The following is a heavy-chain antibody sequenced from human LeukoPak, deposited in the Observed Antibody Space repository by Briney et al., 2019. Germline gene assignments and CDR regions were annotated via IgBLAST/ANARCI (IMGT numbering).Heavy chain of an antibody. V-gene: IGHV3-30*04. CDR1: GFTFSSYA. Sequence: GGSLRLSCAASGFTFSSYAMNWVRQAPGKGLEWVAVISYDGSNKYYADSVKGRFTISRDNSKNTLYLRMNSLRAEDTAEYYCVRDMIVVVISNWFDPWGQGTLVTVSS. J-gene: IGHJ5*02. CDR3: VRDMIVVVISNWFDP. CDR2: ISYDGSNK. D-gene: IGHD3-22*01.